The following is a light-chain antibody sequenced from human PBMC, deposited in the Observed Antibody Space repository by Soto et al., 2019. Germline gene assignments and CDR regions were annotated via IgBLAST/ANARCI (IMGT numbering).Light chain of an antibody. J-gene: IGLJ1*01. CDR3: SSYTTSYTYV. CDR2: GVT. V-gene: IGLV2-14*01. Sequence: QSAMAQPGSVSGSPGESITISCTGTGRDVGAYNYVSWYQQHPGEAPKLILHGVTNRPSGVSNRFSGSKSAYTASLTISGLPAEDEADYYCSSYTTSYTYVYGHGTKVTVL. CDR1: GRDVGAYNY.